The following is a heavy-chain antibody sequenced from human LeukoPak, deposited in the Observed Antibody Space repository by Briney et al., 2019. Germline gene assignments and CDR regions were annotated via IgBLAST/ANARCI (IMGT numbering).Heavy chain of an antibody. Sequence: SETLSLTCTVSGGSISSYYWSWIRQPPGKGLEWIGYIYYSGSTNYNPSLKSRVTISVDTSKNQFSLKLSSVTAADTAVYYCASGGYYPSNSDAFDIWGQGTMVTVSS. V-gene: IGHV4-59*12. J-gene: IGHJ3*02. D-gene: IGHD3-16*01. CDR3: ASGGYYPSNSDAFDI. CDR1: GGSISSYY. CDR2: IYYSGST.